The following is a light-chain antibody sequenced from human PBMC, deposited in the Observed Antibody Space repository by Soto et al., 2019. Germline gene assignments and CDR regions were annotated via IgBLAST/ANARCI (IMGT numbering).Light chain of an antibody. CDR3: HQYAASPLP. CDR1: QSVGRNY. V-gene: IGKV3-20*01. J-gene: IGKJ4*01. CDR2: DAS. Sequence: EIVLTQSPGTLSLSPGERATLSCRASQSVGRNYLAWFQQKPGQAPRLLIYDASSRATGIPDRFSGSGSGTGLPLTISRLEPEDFAVFYCHQYAASPLPFGGGTKVEIK.